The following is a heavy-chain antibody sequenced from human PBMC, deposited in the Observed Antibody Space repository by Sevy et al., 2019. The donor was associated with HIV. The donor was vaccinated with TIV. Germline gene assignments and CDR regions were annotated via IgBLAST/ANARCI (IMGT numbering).Heavy chain of an antibody. J-gene: IGHJ4*02. D-gene: IGHD4-17*01. V-gene: IGHV3-73*01. CDR3: SISRYGDKPYYFDY. CDR2: FRVKANGYAT. Sequence: GESLKISCAVPGFTFSGSAIHWVRQASGKGLEWVGRFRVKANGYATAYAASVKGRFTISRDDSKNTAYLQMNSLKTEDTAVYYISISRYGDKPYYFDYWGQGTLVTVSS. CDR1: GFTFSGSA.